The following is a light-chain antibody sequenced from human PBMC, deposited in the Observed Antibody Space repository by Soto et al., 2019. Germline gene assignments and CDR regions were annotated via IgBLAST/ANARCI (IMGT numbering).Light chain of an antibody. Sequence: DIQLTQSPSSISASVGDRVTITCRASQGLSSWLAWYQQRPGKAPKLLIYAASNLQSGVPSRFSGSGSGTEFTLTIGSLQPEDFATYYCQQAYSFPVTFGQGTRLEIK. V-gene: IGKV1D-12*01. CDR2: AAS. CDR3: QQAYSFPVT. J-gene: IGKJ5*01. CDR1: QGLSSW.